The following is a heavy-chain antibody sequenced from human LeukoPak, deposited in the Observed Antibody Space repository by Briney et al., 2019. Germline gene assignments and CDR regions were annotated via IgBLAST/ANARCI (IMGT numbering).Heavy chain of an antibody. CDR2: MYLSGTT. J-gene: IGHJ4*02. V-gene: IGHV4-4*02. D-gene: IGHD3-22*01. Sequence: PSETLSLTCTVSGDSINSLDLWSWVRQPPGKGLEWIGEMYLSGTTHSNPSIKSRVTISIDKSKNQFFLNLSSVTAADTAVYYCAGLVGRYSSGLYYYYFDYWGQGTLVTVSS. CDR3: AGLVGRYSSGLYYYYFDY. CDR1: GDSINSLDL.